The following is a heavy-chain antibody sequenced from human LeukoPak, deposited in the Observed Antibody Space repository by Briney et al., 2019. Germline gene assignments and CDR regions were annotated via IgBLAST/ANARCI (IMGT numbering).Heavy chain of an antibody. CDR1: GYSISSGYY. J-gene: IGHJ6*02. Sequence: SETLSLTCTVSGYSISSGYYWGWIRQPPGKGLEWIGSIYHSGSTYYNPSLKSRVTISVDTSKNQFSLKLSSVTAADTAVYYCARDSTGLVRFDYYYGMDVWGQGTTVTVSS. CDR3: ARDSTGLVRFDYYYGMDV. D-gene: IGHD6-19*01. CDR2: IYHSGST. V-gene: IGHV4-38-2*02.